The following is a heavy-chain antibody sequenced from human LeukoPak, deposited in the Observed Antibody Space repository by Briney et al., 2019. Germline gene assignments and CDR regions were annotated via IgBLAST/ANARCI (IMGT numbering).Heavy chain of an antibody. CDR2: ISNTGSFI. CDR1: GLTLSDEY. V-gene: IGHV3-11*01. CDR3: VRARGAGPGAHFDY. J-gene: IGHJ4*02. Sequence: GGSLRLSCAASGLTLSDEYMSWIRQAPGKGLEWVSYISNTGSFISYADSVKGRFTISRDNAKNSLYLQMNSLRAEDAAAYYCVRARGAGPGAHFDYWGQGTLVTVSS. D-gene: IGHD3-10*01.